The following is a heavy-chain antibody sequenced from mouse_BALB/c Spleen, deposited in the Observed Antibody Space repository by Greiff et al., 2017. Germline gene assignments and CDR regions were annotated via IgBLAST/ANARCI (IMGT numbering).Heavy chain of an antibody. CDR3: ARGGVLRLGWYFDV. Sequence: EVQGVESGGGLVKPGGSLKLSCAASGFTFSSYAMSWVRQTPEKRLEWVASISSGGSTYYPDSVKGRFTISRDNARNILYLQMSSLRSEDTAMYYCARGGVLRLGWYFDVWGAGTTVTVSA. J-gene: IGHJ1*01. CDR1: GFTFSSYA. V-gene: IGHV5-6-5*01. CDR2: ISSGGST. D-gene: IGHD1-2*01.